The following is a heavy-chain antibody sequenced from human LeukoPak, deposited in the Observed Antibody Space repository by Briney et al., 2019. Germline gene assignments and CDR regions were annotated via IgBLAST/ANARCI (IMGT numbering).Heavy chain of an antibody. CDR1: GGSISSGSYY. V-gene: IGHV4-61*02. D-gene: IGHD6-13*01. J-gene: IGHJ5*02. Sequence: SETLSLTCTVSGGSISSGSYYWSWIRQPAGKGLEWIGRIYTSGSTNYNPSLKSRVTTSADTSKNQFSLKLSSVTAADTAVYYCARDSSSSWYLGSNWFDPWGQGTLVTVSS. CDR3: ARDSSSSWYLGSNWFDP. CDR2: IYTSGST.